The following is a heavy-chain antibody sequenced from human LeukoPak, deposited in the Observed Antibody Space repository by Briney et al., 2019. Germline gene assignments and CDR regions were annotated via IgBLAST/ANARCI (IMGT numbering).Heavy chain of an antibody. Sequence: SETLSLTCTASGGSISSSSYNWGWIRQPPGMGLGWVGSSYYGGSNYYNPSLKSRVTICVDTSKNQFSLKLSSVAAADTAVYYCARQGRIQLWLPYDYWGQGTLVTVSS. CDR1: GGSISSSSYN. V-gene: IGHV4-39*01. D-gene: IGHD5-18*01. CDR2: SYYGGSN. CDR3: ARQGRIQLWLPYDY. J-gene: IGHJ4*02.